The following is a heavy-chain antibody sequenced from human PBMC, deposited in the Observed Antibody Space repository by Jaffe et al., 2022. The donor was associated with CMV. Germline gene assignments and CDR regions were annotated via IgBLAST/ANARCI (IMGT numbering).Heavy chain of an antibody. CDR2: VKYNGNI. CDR3: ARQIAGTLWSRRALDV. Sequence: QVQLQESGPGVVKPAETLSLVCRVSGDSLDTYFWTWVRQSPGKGLEWIANVKYNGNINYSSSLKSRATISMDTSKNEFSLKVRSMTAADTAMYYCARQIAGTLWSRRALDVWGQGIMVIVSS. CDR1: GDSLDTYF. V-gene: IGHV4-59*08. J-gene: IGHJ3*01. D-gene: IGHD3-10*01.